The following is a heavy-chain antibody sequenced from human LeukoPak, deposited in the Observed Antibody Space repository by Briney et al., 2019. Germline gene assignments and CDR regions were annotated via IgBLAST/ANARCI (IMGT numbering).Heavy chain of an antibody. J-gene: IGHJ4*02. CDR2: ISGSGGST. V-gene: IGHV3-23*01. CDR1: GFTFSSYA. D-gene: IGHD3-10*01. CDR3: AKDLGYYYGSGSYPYYFDY. Sequence: GGSLRLSCAASGFTFSSYAMSWVRQAPGKGLEWVSAISGSGGSTYYADSVKGLFTISRDNSKNTLYLQMNSLRAEDTAVYYCAKDLGYYYGSGSYPYYFDYWGQGTLVTVSS.